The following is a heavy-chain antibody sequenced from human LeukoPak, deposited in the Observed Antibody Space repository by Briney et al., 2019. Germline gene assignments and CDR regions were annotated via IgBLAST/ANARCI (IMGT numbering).Heavy chain of an antibody. J-gene: IGHJ6*04. CDR2: ISSSGSTI. V-gene: IGHV3-48*03. CDR1: GFTFSSYE. Sequence: GSLRLSCAASGFTFSSYEMNWVRQAPGKGLEWVSYISSSGSTIYYADSVKGRFTISRDNAKNSLYLRMNSLRAEDTAVYYCAELGITMIGGVWGEGTTVTISS. D-gene: IGHD3-10*02. CDR3: AELGITMIGGV.